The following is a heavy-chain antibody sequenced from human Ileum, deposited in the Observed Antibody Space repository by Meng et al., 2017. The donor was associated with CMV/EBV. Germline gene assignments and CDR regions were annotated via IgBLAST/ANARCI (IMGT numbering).Heavy chain of an antibody. D-gene: IGHD3-3*01. CDR2: ISSSGSTI. CDR1: GFTFSSYE. Sequence: GESLKISCAASGFTFSSYEMNWVRQAPGKGLEWVAHISSSGSTIHYADSVKGRFTISRDNAKNSLYLQMNSLRDEDTAVYYCARGSHTEDYEFWSGYGAVEYWGQGTLVTVSS. J-gene: IGHJ4*02. V-gene: IGHV3-48*03. CDR3: ARGSHTEDYEFWSGYGAVEY.